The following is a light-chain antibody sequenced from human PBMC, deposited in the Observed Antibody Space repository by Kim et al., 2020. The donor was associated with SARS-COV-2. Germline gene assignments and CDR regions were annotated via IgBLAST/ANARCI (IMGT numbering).Light chain of an antibody. Sequence: PRPTITISCSRTSSDVGSYYLVSWYQHHPDKATQLMIYDVSRRPSGVSSRFSGSKSGNTASLTISGLQAEDEADYYCCSYAGSTTLFGGGTQLTVL. V-gene: IGLV2-23*02. J-gene: IGLJ2*01. CDR2: DVS. CDR3: CSYAGSTTL. CDR1: SSDVGSYYL.